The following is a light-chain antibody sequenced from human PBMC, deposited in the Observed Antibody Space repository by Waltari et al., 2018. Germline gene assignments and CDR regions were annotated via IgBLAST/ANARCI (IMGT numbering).Light chain of an antibody. V-gene: IGLV3-10*01. CDR3: YSTDTSGNHRV. Sequence: SYELTQPPSVSVSPGQTARITCSGDALPKKYAFWYQPKPGQAPVLGIYDDSKRPSGVPAGFSGSSSGTLATLTISGAQVEDEADYYCYSTDTSGNHRVFGGGTKLTVL. CDR2: DDS. CDR1: ALPKKY. J-gene: IGLJ3*02.